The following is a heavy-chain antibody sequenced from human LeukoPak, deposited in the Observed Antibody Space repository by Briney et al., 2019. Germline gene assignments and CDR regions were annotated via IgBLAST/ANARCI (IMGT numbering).Heavy chain of an antibody. CDR3: ARIPATTRDY. CDR2: IYYSGST. D-gene: IGHD1-1*01. J-gene: IGHJ4*02. V-gene: IGHV4-59*01. Sequence: PSETLSLTCTGSGGSISSYYWSWIRQPPGKGLEWIGYIYYSGSTNYNPSLKSRVTISVDTSKNQFSLKLSSVTAADTAVYYCARIPATTRDYWGQGTLVTVSS. CDR1: GGSISSYY.